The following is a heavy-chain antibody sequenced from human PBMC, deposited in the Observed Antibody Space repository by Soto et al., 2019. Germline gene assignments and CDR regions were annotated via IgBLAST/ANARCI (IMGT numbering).Heavy chain of an antibody. D-gene: IGHD3-22*01. CDR1: GGSFSGYY. V-gene: IGHV4-34*01. Sequence: SETLSLTCAVYGGSFSGYYWSWIRQPPGKGLEWIGEINHSGSTNYNPSLKSRVTISVDTSKNQFSLKLSSVTAADTAVYYCARVGYYDSSGYLGYYYYYGMDVWGQGTTVTVSS. CDR3: ARVGYYDSSGYLGYYYYYGMDV. CDR2: INHSGST. J-gene: IGHJ6*02.